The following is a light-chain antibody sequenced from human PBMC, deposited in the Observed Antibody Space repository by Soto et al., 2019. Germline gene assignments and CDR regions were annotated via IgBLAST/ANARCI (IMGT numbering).Light chain of an antibody. J-gene: IGKJ5*01. CDR2: DAS. V-gene: IGKV1-13*02. CDR3: QQFNSYPIT. Sequence: AIQLTQSPSSLSASVGDRVTITCRASQGIRSALAWYQQKPGKAPKLLIYDASSLESGVPSKFSGSGSGTDITLTISSMQPEDFATYYCQQFNSYPITFGQGTRLEIK. CDR1: QGIRSA.